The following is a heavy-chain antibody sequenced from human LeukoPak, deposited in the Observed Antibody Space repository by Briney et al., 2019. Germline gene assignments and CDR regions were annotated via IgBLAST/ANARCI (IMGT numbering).Heavy chain of an antibody. V-gene: IGHV3-30*18. J-gene: IGHJ6*02. CDR1: GFTFSSYE. Sequence: GGSLRLSCAASGFTFSSYEINWVRQAPGKGLEWVAVISYDGSNKYYADSVKGRFTISRDNSKNTLYLQMNSLRAEDTAVYYCAKDLWAMVYAISGMDVWGQGTTVTVSS. CDR2: ISYDGSNK. CDR3: AKDLWAMVYAISGMDV. D-gene: IGHD2-8*01.